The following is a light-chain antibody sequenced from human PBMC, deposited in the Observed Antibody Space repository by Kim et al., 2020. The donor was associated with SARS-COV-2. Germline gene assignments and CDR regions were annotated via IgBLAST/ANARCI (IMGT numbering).Light chain of an antibody. CDR3: GTWDTSLNIGV. CDR1: NSNIGNHF. CDR2: GDD. Sequence: GRKVRMSCAGRNSNIGNHFVAWYQQVPGTAPKLLIFGDDKRHSGIPDRFSASKSDTSATLAIAGLQTGDEADYYCGTWDTSLNIGVFGGGTQLTVL. J-gene: IGLJ3*02. V-gene: IGLV1-51*01.